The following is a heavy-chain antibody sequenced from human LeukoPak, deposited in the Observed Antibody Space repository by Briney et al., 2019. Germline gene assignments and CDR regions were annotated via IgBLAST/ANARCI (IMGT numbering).Heavy chain of an antibody. Sequence: ASVKVSCKASGYTFTSYGISWVRQAPGQGLEWMGWISAYNGNTNYAQKLQGRVTMTTDTSTSTAYMELRSLRSDDTAVYYCARESVIVVVPAAINSPQRLKHYYWFDPWGQGTLVTVSS. D-gene: IGHD2-2*01. V-gene: IGHV1-18*01. J-gene: IGHJ5*02. CDR2: ISAYNGNT. CDR3: ARESVIVVVPAAINSPQRLKHYYWFDP. CDR1: GYTFTSYG.